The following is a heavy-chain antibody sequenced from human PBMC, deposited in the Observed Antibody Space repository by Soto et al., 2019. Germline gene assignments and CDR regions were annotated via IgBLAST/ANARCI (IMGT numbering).Heavy chain of an antibody. V-gene: IGHV4-34*01. Sequence: SETLSLTCAVYGGSFSGYYWSWIRQPPGKGLEWIGEINHSGSTNYNPSLKSRVTISVDTSKNQFSLKLSSVTAADTAVYYCARSADRGYSYGDAFDIWGQGTMVTVSS. CDR2: INHSGST. CDR3: ARSADRGYSYGDAFDI. D-gene: IGHD5-18*01. J-gene: IGHJ3*02. CDR1: GGSFSGYY.